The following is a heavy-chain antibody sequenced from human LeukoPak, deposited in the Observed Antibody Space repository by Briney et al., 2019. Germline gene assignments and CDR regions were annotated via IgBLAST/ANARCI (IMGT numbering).Heavy chain of an antibody. J-gene: IGHJ4*02. Sequence: SETLSLTCTVSGGSISSGGYSWSWIRQHPGKGLEWIGYIYYSGSTYYNPSLKSRVTISVDMSKNQFSLKLSSVTAADTAVYYCARVVENYDFWSGYMYYFDYWGQGTLVTVSS. D-gene: IGHD3-3*01. V-gene: IGHV4-31*03. CDR1: GGSISSGGYS. CDR2: IYYSGST. CDR3: ARVVENYDFWSGYMYYFDY.